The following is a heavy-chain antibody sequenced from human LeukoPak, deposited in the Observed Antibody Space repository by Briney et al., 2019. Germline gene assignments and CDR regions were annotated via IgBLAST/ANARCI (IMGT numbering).Heavy chain of an antibody. J-gene: IGHJ4*02. D-gene: IGHD5-18*01. V-gene: IGHV3-20*04. CDR3: ARDWGTAMVSDY. CDR2: INWNGGST. CDR1: GFTFSVYP. Sequence: PGGSLKLSCAASGFTFSVYPMSWVRQAPGKGLEWVSGINWNGGSTGYADSVKGRFTISRDNAKNSLYLQMNSLRAEDTALYYCARDWGTAMVSDYWGQGTLVTVSS.